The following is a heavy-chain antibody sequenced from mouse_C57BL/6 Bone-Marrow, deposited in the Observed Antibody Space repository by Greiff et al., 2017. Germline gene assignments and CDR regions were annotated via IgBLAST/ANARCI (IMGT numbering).Heavy chain of an antibody. CDR3: ARQNYGSSYGGNY. Sequence: EVQVVESGGDLVKPGGSLKLSCAASGFTFSSYGMSWVRQTPDKRLEWVATISSGGSYTYYPASVKGRFTISRDNAKNTLYLQMSSLKSEDTAMYYCARQNYGSSYGGNYWGQGTTLTVSS. V-gene: IGHV5-6*01. CDR1: GFTFSSYG. J-gene: IGHJ2*01. D-gene: IGHD1-1*01. CDR2: ISSGGSYT.